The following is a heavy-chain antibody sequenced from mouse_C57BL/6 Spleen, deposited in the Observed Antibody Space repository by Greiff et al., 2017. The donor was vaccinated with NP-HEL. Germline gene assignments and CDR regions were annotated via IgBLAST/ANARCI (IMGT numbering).Heavy chain of an antibody. CDR2: IDPSDSYT. Sequence: QVQLQQSGAELVMPGASVKLSCKASGYTFTSYWMHWVKQRPGQGLEWIGEIDPSDSYTNYNQKFKGKSTLTVDKSSSTAYMQLSSLTSEDSAVYYCARNDYDTAWFAYWGQGTLVTVSA. V-gene: IGHV1-69*01. CDR1: GYTFTSYW. J-gene: IGHJ3*01. CDR3: ARNDYDTAWFAY. D-gene: IGHD2-4*01.